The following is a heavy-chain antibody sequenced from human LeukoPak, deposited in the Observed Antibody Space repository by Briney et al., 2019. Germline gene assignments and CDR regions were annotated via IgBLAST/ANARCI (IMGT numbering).Heavy chain of an antibody. CDR1: GFTFSSYS. D-gene: IGHD6-19*01. Sequence: GGSLRLSCAASGFTFSSYSMNWVRQAPEKGLEWVSSISSSSSYIYYADSVKGRFTISRDNAKNSLYLQMNSLRAEDTAVYYCARDLAVAGIQDYWGQGTLVTVSS. CDR3: ARDLAVAGIQDY. V-gene: IGHV3-21*01. CDR2: ISSSSSYI. J-gene: IGHJ4*02.